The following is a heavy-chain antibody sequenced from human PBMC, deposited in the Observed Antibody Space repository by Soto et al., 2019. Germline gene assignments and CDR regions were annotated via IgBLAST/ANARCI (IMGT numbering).Heavy chain of an antibody. J-gene: IGHJ4*02. CDR1: GFTFSSYA. Sequence: GGSLRLSCAASGFTFSSYAMSWVRQAPGKGLEWVSAISGRGGSTYYADSVQGRFTISRDNSKNTLYLQMNSLRAEDTAVYYCAKSVPAAGREYYFDYWGQGTLVTVSS. V-gene: IGHV3-23*01. CDR3: AKSVPAAGREYYFDY. CDR2: ISGRGGST. D-gene: IGHD2-2*01.